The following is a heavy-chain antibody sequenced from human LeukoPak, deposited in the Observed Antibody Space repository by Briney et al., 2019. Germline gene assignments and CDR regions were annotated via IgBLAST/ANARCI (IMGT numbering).Heavy chain of an antibody. Sequence: SETLSLTCTVSGCSIRSSYYYWGWIRQPPGKGLEWIGRIYGSGRTYENPALKSRVTIYVDTSKKQFSLKLNSVTAADTAVYYCARHYGPWGQGTLVTVSS. D-gene: IGHD3-10*01. CDR3: ARHYGP. CDR1: GCSIRSSYYY. J-gene: IGHJ5*02. V-gene: IGHV4-39*01. CDR2: IYGSGRT.